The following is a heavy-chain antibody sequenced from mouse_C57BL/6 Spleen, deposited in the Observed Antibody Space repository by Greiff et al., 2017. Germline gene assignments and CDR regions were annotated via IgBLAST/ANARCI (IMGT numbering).Heavy chain of an antibody. Sequence: VQLQQSGAELVMPGASVKLSCKASGYTFTSYWMHWVKQRPGQGLEWIGEIDPSDSYTNYNQKFKGKSTLTVDKSSSTAYMQLSSLTSEDSAVYYCAREDYDYFDYWGQGTTLTVSS. D-gene: IGHD2-4*01. CDR3: AREDYDYFDY. V-gene: IGHV1-69*01. CDR2: IDPSDSYT. CDR1: GYTFTSYW. J-gene: IGHJ2*01.